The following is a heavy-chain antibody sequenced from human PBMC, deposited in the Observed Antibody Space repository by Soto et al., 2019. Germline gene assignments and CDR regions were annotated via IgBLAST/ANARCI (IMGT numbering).Heavy chain of an antibody. Sequence: QVQLVESGGGLVQPGRSLRLSCAASGFTFSSYGMQWVRQSPGEGPEWVASVASDGSNEYYAESVKGRFTISRDNSKKTVFLEMDKLRAEDTGVYYCGRTSGGSSWCPADYWGEGTVVTVSS. D-gene: IGHD6-13*01. CDR3: GRTSGGSSWCPADY. J-gene: IGHJ4*02. CDR1: GFTFSSYG. CDR2: VASDGSNE. V-gene: IGHV3-30*03.